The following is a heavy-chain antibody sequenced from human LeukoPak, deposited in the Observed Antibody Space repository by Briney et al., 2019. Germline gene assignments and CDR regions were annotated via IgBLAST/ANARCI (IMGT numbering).Heavy chain of an antibody. CDR2: FSSSGGYT. Sequence: PGGSLRLSCAASGFTFSSCAMTWVRQAPGKGLEWVSGFSSSGGYTYYADSVEGRFTISRDNSKNTLYLQMNSLRAEDTAVYYCARPITMVRGLRSGFDFWGQGTLVTVSS. CDR3: ARPITMVRGLRSGFDF. CDR1: GFTFSSCA. D-gene: IGHD3-10*01. J-gene: IGHJ4*02. V-gene: IGHV3-23*01.